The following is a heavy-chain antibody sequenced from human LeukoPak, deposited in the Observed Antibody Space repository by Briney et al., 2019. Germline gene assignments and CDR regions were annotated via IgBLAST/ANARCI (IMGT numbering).Heavy chain of an antibody. CDR2: INPSGGST. Sequence: ASVKVSCKASGYTFTSYFMHWLRQAPGQGLEWMGIINPSGGSTSYAQKFQGRVTMTRDTSTSTVYMELSSLRSEDTAVYYCARSPEGGSNYPSFDYWGQGTLVTVSS. J-gene: IGHJ4*02. V-gene: IGHV1-46*01. D-gene: IGHD4-11*01. CDR1: GYTFTSYF. CDR3: ARSPEGGSNYPSFDY.